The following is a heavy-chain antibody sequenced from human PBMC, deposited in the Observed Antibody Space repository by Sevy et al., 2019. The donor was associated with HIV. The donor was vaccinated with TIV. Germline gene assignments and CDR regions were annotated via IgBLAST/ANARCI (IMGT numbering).Heavy chain of an antibody. CDR2: INHSGST. CDR1: GGSFSGYY. CDR3: ARRVVPAAMPTELHWFDP. Sequence: SETLSLTCAVYGGSFSGYYWSWIRQPPGKGLEWIGEINHSGSTNYNPSLKSRVTISVDTSKNQFSLKLSSVTAADTAVYYCARRVVPAAMPTELHWFDPWGQGTLVTVSS. J-gene: IGHJ5*02. V-gene: IGHV4-34*01. D-gene: IGHD2-2*01.